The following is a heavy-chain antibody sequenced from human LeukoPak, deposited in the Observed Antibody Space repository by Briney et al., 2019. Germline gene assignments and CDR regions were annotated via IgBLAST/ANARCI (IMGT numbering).Heavy chain of an antibody. CDR2: IYSTGST. D-gene: IGHD2-21*02. J-gene: IGHJ4*02. V-gene: IGHV4-59*01. CDR1: GASMRTYS. CDR3: ARGDGYLPD. Sequence: SETLSLTCTVSGASMRTYSWSWIRQPPGMGLEWIGYIYSTGSTNCNSSLKSRVTISADTSRSQFSLNLNSVTAADTAVYYCARGDGYLPDWGQGTLVTVSS.